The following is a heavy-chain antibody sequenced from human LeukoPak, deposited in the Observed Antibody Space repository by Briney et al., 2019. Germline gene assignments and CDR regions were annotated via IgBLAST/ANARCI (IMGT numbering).Heavy chain of an antibody. CDR3: ARDLLDTSMVHYWYFDL. CDR1: GGSISSGDYY. J-gene: IGHJ2*01. CDR2: IYYNRST. Sequence: KPSQTLSLTCTVSGGSISSGDYYWSWIRQHPGKGLEWIGYIYYNRSTHFNPSLKSRVTISVDTSKNQFSLQLSSVTAADAAVYYCARDLLDTSMVHYWYFDLWGRGTLVTVSS. V-gene: IGHV4-31*03. D-gene: IGHD5-18*01.